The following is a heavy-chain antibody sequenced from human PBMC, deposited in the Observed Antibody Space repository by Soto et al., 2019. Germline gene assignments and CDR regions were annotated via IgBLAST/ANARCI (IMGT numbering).Heavy chain of an antibody. D-gene: IGHD6-6*01. Sequence: SETLSLTCTVSGGSISSGGYYWSWIRQHPGKGLEWIGYIYYSGSTYYNPSLKSRVTISVDTSKNQFSLKLSSVTAADTAVYYCERGWVEYSSSDSYYYGMDVWGQGTTVTVSS. J-gene: IGHJ6*02. CDR3: ERGWVEYSSSDSYYYGMDV. CDR2: IYYSGST. CDR1: GGSISSGGYY. V-gene: IGHV4-31*03.